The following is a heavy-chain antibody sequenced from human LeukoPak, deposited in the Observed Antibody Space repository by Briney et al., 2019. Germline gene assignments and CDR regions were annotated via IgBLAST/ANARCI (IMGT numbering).Heavy chain of an antibody. J-gene: IGHJ3*02. D-gene: IGHD3-3*01. CDR2: ISYDGSNK. CDR3: ARESYDFWSGYHPRHAFDI. Sequence: GGSLRLSCAASGFTFSSYAMHWVRQAPGKGLEWVAVISYDGSNKYYADSVKGRFTISRDNSKSTLYLQMNSLRAEDTAVYYCARESYDFWSGYHPRHAFDIWGQGTMVTVSS. CDR1: GFTFSSYA. V-gene: IGHV3-30*01.